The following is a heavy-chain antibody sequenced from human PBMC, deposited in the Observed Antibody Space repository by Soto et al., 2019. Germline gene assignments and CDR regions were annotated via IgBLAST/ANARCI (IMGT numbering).Heavy chain of an antibody. J-gene: IGHJ5*02. CDR3: ARIPVVVPAATPDELYNWFDP. D-gene: IGHD2-2*01. CDR1: GFTFSSYS. CDR2: ISSSSSYI. Sequence: PGGSLRLSCAASGFTFSSYSMNWVRRAPGKGLEWVSSISSSSSYIYYADSVKGRFTISRDNAKNSLYLQMNSLRAEDTAVYYCARIPVVVPAATPDELYNWFDPWGQGTLVTVSS. V-gene: IGHV3-21*01.